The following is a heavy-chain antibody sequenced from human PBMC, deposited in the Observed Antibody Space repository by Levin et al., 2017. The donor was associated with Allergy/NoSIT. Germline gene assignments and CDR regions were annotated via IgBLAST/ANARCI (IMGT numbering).Heavy chain of an antibody. CDR3: ASKREGSSRGFDY. Sequence: GASVKVSCKASGYTFTGYYMHWVRQAPRQGLEWMGWINPNSGGTKEAKKCQGRVTMTRDTSISTAYMELSRLKSDDTAVYYCASKREGSSRGFDYWGQGTLVTVSS. J-gene: IGHJ4*02. V-gene: IGHV1-2*02. CDR1: GYTFTGYY. CDR2: INPNSGGT. D-gene: IGHD6-13*01.